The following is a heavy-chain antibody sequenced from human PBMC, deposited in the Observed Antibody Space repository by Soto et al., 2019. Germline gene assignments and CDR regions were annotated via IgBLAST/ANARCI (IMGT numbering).Heavy chain of an antibody. D-gene: IGHD5-18*01. CDR1: GFTFSSYG. Sequence: GGSLRLSCAASGFTFSSYGMHWVRQAPGKGLEWVADISYDGSNKYYADSVKGRFTISRDNSKNTLYLQMNSLRAEDTAVYYCAKVRRYRGIFFDYWGQGTLVTVSS. CDR3: AKVRRYRGIFFDY. J-gene: IGHJ4*02. V-gene: IGHV3-30*18. CDR2: ISYDGSNK.